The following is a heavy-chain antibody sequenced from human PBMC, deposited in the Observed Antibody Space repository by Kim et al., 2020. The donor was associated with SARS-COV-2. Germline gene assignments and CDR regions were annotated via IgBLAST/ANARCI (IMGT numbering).Heavy chain of an antibody. J-gene: IGHJ5*02. Sequence: QKFQGRVTITADESTSTAYMELSSLRSEDTAVYYCARDYYDSSGYYWFDPWGQGTLVTVSS. V-gene: IGHV1-69*01. D-gene: IGHD3-22*01. CDR3: ARDYYDSSGYYWFDP.